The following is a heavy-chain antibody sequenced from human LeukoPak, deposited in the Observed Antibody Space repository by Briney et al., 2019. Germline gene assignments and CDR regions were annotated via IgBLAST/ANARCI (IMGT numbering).Heavy chain of an antibody. D-gene: IGHD3-10*01. Sequence: ASVKVSCKASGYTFSSYAISWVRQAPGQGLEWMGWINVYNGNRNYAQNFQDRVTMTTDTSTSTAYMELRSLRSDDTAVYYCAREEGTMGYYSDYWGQGTLVTVSS. V-gene: IGHV1-18*01. CDR1: GYTFSSYA. CDR2: INVYNGNR. J-gene: IGHJ4*02. CDR3: AREEGTMGYYSDY.